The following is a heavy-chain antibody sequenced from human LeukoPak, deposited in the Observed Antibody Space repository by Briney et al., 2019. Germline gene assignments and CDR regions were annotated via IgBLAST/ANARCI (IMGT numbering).Heavy chain of an antibody. Sequence: GSLRLSCAASGFTFSSYAMYWVHQAPGKGLEWVAVISYDGSNKYYADSVKGRFTISRDNSKNTLYLQMNSLRAEDTAVYYCARDLRQLAREYHFDYWGQGTLVTVSS. CDR3: ARDLRQLAREYHFDY. J-gene: IGHJ4*02. CDR2: ISYDGSNK. D-gene: IGHD6-6*01. CDR1: GFTFSSYA. V-gene: IGHV3-30-3*01.